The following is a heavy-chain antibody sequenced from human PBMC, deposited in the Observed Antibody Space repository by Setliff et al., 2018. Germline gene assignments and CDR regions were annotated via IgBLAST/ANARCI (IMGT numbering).Heavy chain of an antibody. Sequence: GGSLRFSCAASGFTFTDYTMDWVRQAPGKGLEWISSVSTSGSYIYYADSVKGRFTISRDNAQKSLFLQMTSRRADDAAVYYCARDVFDFRTGEGGPWGQGTRVTVSS. CDR2: VSTSGSYI. V-gene: IGHV3-21*01. D-gene: IGHD3-3*01. CDR3: ARDVFDFRTGEGGP. CDR1: GFTFTDYT. J-gene: IGHJ5*02.